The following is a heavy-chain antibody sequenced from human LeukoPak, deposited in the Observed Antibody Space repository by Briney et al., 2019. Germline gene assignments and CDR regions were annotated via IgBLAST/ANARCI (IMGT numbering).Heavy chain of an antibody. CDR2: MFHSGST. CDR1: GYSMKSGYY. J-gene: IGHJ6*03. CDR3: VRDAAHYMDV. V-gene: IGHV4-38-2*02. D-gene: IGHD6-6*01. Sequence: SETLSLTCTVSGYSMKSGYYWGWIRQSPGKGLEWMGSMFHSGSTYDNASLKSRVSISVDTSNNQFPLKLTSVTAADTAVYYCVRDAAHYMDVWGKGITVTVS.